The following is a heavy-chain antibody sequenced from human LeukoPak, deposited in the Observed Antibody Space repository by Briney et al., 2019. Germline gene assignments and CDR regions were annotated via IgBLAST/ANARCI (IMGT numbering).Heavy chain of an antibody. CDR3: TTDFGDPVYFDY. D-gene: IGHD3-10*01. Sequence: GGSLRLSCAASGFTFSSYAMSWVRQAPGKGLEWVGRIKSKTDGGTTDYAAPVKGRFTISRDDSKNTLYLQMNSLKTEDTAVYYCTTDFGDPVYFDYWGQGTLVTVSS. CDR2: IKSKTDGGTT. CDR1: GFTFSSYA. V-gene: IGHV3-15*01. J-gene: IGHJ4*02.